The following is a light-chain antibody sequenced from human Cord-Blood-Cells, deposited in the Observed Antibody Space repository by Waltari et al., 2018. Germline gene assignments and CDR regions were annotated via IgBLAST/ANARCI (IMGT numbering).Light chain of an antibody. V-gene: IGKV1-5*03. CDR1: QSISSW. CDR2: KAS. J-gene: IGKJ1*01. Sequence: DIQMTQSPSTLPPSLETKVPTTGRPSQSISSWLAWYQQKPGKAPKLLIYKASSLESGVPSRFSGSGSGTEFTLTISSLQPDDFATYYCQQYNSYSWTFGQGTKVEIK. CDR3: QQYNSYSWT.